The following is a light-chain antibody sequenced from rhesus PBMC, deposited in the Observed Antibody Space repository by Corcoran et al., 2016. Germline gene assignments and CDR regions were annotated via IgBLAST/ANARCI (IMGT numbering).Light chain of an antibody. CDR3: QQGNSNPRT. Sequence: DIQMSQSPSSLSASVGDRVTITCRASQGISRYLNWYQKKSGKAPTLQIYNANSLESEVPARFSGSGSWTEFTLTISSLQPEDFATYYCQQGNSNPRTFGQGTKVEIK. CDR1: QGISRY. J-gene: IGKJ1*01. CDR2: NAN. V-gene: IGKV1-32*02.